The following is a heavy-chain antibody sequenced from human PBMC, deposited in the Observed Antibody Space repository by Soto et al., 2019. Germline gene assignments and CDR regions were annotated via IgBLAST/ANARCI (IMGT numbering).Heavy chain of an antibody. J-gene: IGHJ6*02. CDR3: ARGKRVTPDILTGSYYYGMDV. CDR1: GYTFTSYG. CDR2: ISAYNGNT. V-gene: IGHV1-18*01. Sequence: GASVKVSCKASGYTFTSYGISWVRQAPGQGLEWMGWISAYNGNTNYAQKLQGRVTMTTDTSTSTAYMELRSLRSDDTAVYYCARGKRVTPDILTGSYYYGMDVWGQGTTVTVSS. D-gene: IGHD3-9*01.